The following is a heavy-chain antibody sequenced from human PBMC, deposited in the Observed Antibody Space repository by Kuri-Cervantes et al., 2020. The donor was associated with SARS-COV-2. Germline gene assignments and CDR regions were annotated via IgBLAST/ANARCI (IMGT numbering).Heavy chain of an antibody. CDR3: AREGQWLAEFDY. J-gene: IGHJ4*02. CDR2: INPNSGGT. V-gene: IGHV1-2*02. Sequence: ASVKVSCKASGYTFTGYYMHWVRRAPGQGLEWMGWINPNSGGTNYAQKFQGRVTMTRDTSISTAYMELSRLRSDDTAVYYCAREGQWLAEFDYWGQGTLVTVSS. D-gene: IGHD6-19*01. CDR1: GYTFTGYY.